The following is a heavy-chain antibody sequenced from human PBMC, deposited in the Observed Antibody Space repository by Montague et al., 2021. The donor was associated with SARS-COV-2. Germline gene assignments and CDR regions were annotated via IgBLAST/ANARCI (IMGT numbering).Heavy chain of an antibody. CDR2: INYNGGT. Sequence: SETLSLTCTVSGGSISSHFWSFIRQPPGKGLEWIGYINYNGGTNDNPSLRSRITMSVDTSKNQFSLQLRSMTPADTAVYFCASATSVRGAVSWFDPWGQGILVTVSS. CDR3: ASATSVRGAVSWFDP. V-gene: IGHV4-59*11. J-gene: IGHJ5*02. D-gene: IGHD3-10*01. CDR1: GGSISSHF.